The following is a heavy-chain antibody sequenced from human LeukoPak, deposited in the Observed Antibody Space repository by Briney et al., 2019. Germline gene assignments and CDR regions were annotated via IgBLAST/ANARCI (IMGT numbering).Heavy chain of an antibody. CDR1: GFTFDDYA. Sequence: GRSLRLSCAASGFTFDDYAMHWVRQAPGKGLEWVSGISWNSGNIDYADSVKGRFTISRDNAKNSLYLQMNSLRAEDTALYYCAKDRGGYGLFHYWGQGTLVTVSS. CDR3: AKDRGGYGLFHY. J-gene: IGHJ4*02. D-gene: IGHD5-12*01. V-gene: IGHV3-9*01. CDR2: ISWNSGNI.